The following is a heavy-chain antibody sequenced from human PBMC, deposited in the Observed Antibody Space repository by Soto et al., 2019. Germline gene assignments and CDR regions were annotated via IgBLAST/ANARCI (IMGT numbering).Heavy chain of an antibody. CDR1: GGTFSTYT. CDR2: IIPIIGII. CDR3: AGDPDSHYNDSHASSYP. Sequence: QVQLVQSGAEVKKPGSSVKVSCKASGGTFSTYTITWVRQAPGQGLEWMGRIIPIIGIINYAQKFQGRVTIRADKFPGTAYMELTGLRSDATAVYYCAGDPDSHYNDSHASSYPWGQGTLVTVSS. V-gene: IGHV1-69*08. J-gene: IGHJ5*02. D-gene: IGHD4-4*01.